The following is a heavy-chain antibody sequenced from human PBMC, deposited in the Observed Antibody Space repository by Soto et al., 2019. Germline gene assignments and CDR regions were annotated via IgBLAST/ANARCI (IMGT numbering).Heavy chain of an antibody. J-gene: IGHJ4*02. CDR1: GGSISSGDYY. D-gene: IGHD3-16*01. V-gene: IGHV4-30-4*01. CDR2: IYYSGST. CDR3: AGEGGVLGESY. Sequence: QVQLQESGPGLVKPSQTLSLTCTVSGGSISSGDYYWSWIRQPPGKGLEWIGYIYYSGSTSYNPSYRGTVTIAGATSKTQCSLRRISVTAADRALYYGAGEGGVLGESYWGQGTLVTVSS.